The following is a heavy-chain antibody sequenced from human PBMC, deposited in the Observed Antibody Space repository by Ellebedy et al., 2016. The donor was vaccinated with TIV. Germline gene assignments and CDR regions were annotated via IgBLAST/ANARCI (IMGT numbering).Heavy chain of an antibody. D-gene: IGHD4-17*01. Sequence: AASVKVSCKASGYTFTSYGISWVRQAPGQGLEWMGWISAYNGNTNYAQKFQERVTITRDMSTSTAYMELSSLRSEDTAVYYCAAEYGAHDAFDIWGKGTMVTVSS. CDR1: GYTFTSYG. V-gene: IGHV1-18*01. J-gene: IGHJ3*02. CDR3: AAEYGAHDAFDI. CDR2: ISAYNGNT.